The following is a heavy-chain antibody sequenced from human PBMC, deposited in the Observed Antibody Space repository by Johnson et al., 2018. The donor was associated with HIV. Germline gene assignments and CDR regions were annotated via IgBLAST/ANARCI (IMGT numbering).Heavy chain of an antibody. D-gene: IGHD3-16*02. Sequence: VQLVESGGGLVQPGGSLRLSCAASGFTFSNSDMNWVRQAPGKGLEWVSVIYSGGSTYYADSVKGRFPISRDNSKHTLYLQMNSLRAEDTAVYYCAADQAGDYVWGNYRYAFDIWGQGTMVTVSS. J-gene: IGHJ3*02. CDR3: AADQAGDYVWGNYRYAFDI. CDR2: IYSGGST. V-gene: IGHV3-66*01. CDR1: GFTFSNSD.